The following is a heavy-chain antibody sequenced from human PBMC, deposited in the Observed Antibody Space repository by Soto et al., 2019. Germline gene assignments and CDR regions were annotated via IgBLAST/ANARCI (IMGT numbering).Heavy chain of an antibody. J-gene: IGHJ6*02. V-gene: IGHV1-18*04. Sequence: SMKGSCKGSAHSFCTFGVCLVGQGPRQGVEWMGWISGYNGQTNYAQKFRGRVTLTTDTSTSTAYMELRSLRSDDTAIYYCARDGRKQLWTEGLTAMDVWGQGTTVTVSS. D-gene: IGHD1-1*01. CDR3: ARDGRKQLWTEGLTAMDV. CDR1: AHSFCTFG. CDR2: ISGYNGQT.